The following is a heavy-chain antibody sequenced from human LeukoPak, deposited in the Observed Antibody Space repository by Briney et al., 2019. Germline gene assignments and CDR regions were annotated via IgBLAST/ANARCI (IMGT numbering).Heavy chain of an antibody. J-gene: IGHJ4*02. CDR1: GFTFDDYA. CDR2: ISWNSGSI. Sequence: GGSLRLSCAASGFTFDDYAMHWVRQAPGKGLEWVSGISWNSGSIGYADSVKGRFTISRDNAKNSLYLQMNSLRAEDTALYYCAKDAAHYSGRKFDYWVQGTMVSVSS. CDR3: AKDAAHYSGRKFDY. V-gene: IGHV3-9*01. D-gene: IGHD6-13*01.